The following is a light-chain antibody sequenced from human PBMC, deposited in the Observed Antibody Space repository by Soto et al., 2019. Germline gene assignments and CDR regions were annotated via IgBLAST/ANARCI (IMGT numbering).Light chain of an antibody. Sequence: EIVLTQSPATLSLSPGERATLSFRASQSVSSYLAWYQQKPGQAPRLLIYDASNRATGIPARFSGSGSGTDFTLTISSLEPEDFAVYYCQQRSNWPPVTFGQGTKVDI. V-gene: IGKV3-11*01. CDR2: DAS. J-gene: IGKJ1*01. CDR1: QSVSSY. CDR3: QQRSNWPPVT.